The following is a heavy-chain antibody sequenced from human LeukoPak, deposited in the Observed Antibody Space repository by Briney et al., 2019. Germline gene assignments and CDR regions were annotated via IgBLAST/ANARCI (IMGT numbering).Heavy chain of an antibody. V-gene: IGHV3-43*02. CDR2: ISGDGGSA. Sequence: GGSLRLSCAASGFTFDDYAMHWVRQAPGGGLEWVSLISGDGGSAYFADSVKGRFTISRDNAKNSLYLQMNSLRAEDTAVYYCARDRDEGSSDWGQGTLVTVSS. CDR3: ARDRDEGSSD. CDR1: GFTFDDYA. J-gene: IGHJ4*02.